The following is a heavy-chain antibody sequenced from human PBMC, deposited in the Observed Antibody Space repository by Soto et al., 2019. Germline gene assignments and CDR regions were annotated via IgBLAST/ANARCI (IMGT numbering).Heavy chain of an antibody. CDR2: INPNSGGT. J-gene: IGHJ4*02. Sequence: QVQLVQSGAEVKKPGASVKVSCKASGYTFTGYYMHWVRQAPGPGLEWMGWINPNSGGTNYAQKFQGWVNMTRDTSISKAYMELSRLRSGDTAVYYCARGSGGYSGYDPFDYWGQGTLVTVSS. CDR1: GYTFTGYY. D-gene: IGHD5-12*01. CDR3: ARGSGGYSGYDPFDY. V-gene: IGHV1-2*04.